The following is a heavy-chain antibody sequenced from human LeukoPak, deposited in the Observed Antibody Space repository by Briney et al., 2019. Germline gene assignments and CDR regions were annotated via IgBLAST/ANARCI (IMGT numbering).Heavy chain of an antibody. D-gene: IGHD6-13*01. J-gene: IGHJ6*03. Sequence: ASVKVSCKASGYTFNRNAINWVRQATGQGLEWMGWMNPNSGNTGYAQKFQGRVTITRNTSISTAYMELSSLRSEDTAVYYCARGLQYSSSWYVWSSSYYYYYMDVWGKGTTVTVSS. V-gene: IGHV1-8*03. CDR3: ARGLQYSSSWYVWSSSYYYYYMDV. CDR2: MNPNSGNT. CDR1: GYTFNRNA.